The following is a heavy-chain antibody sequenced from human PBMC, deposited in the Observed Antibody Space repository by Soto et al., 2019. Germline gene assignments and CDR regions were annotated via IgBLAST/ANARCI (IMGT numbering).Heavy chain of an antibody. CDR2: ISWNSGSI. CDR1: GFTFDDYA. V-gene: IGHV3-9*01. J-gene: IGHJ4*02. Sequence: EVQLVESGGGLVQPGRSLRLSCAASGFTFDDYAMHWVRQAPGKGLDWVSGISWNSGSIGYADSVQGRFTISRDNANTSLYLQMNSLRAEDTALYYCAKPFKGQLVPQDFDYWGQGTLVTVSS. CDR3: AKPFKGQLVPQDFDY. D-gene: IGHD6-6*01.